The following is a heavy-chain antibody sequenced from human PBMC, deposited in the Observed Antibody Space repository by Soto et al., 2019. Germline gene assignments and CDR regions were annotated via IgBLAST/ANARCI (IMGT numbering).Heavy chain of an antibody. J-gene: IGHJ4*02. Sequence: SETLSLTCTVSGGSIGSGGYYWSWTRQHPGKGLEWIGYIYYSGITYYNPSLKSRVTISVDTSKNQFPLKLSSVTAADTAVYYCARSPGYYFDYWGQGTLVTVSS. V-gene: IGHV4-31*03. CDR3: ARSPGYYFDY. CDR2: IYYSGIT. CDR1: GGSIGSGGYY.